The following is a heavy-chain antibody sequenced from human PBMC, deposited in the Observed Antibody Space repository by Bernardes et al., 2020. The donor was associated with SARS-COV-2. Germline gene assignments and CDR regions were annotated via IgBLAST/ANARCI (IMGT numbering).Heavy chain of an antibody. Sequence: SETLSLTCTVSGGSISSSSYYWGWLLQPPGNGLDWIGNIYYSGITYYNPSLKSRVTMSIDTSKNQFSLKLSSVTAADTAVYYCARRLQYYFDYWGHGTLVTVSS. CDR3: ARRLQYYFDY. J-gene: IGHJ4*01. V-gene: IGHV4-39*01. CDR2: IYYSGIT. CDR1: GGSISSSSYY.